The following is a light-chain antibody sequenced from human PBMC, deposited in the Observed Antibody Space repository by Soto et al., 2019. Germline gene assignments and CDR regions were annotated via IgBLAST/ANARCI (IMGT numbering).Light chain of an antibody. CDR2: EVN. Sequence: QSVLTQPASVSGSPGQSITISCTGTSSDIGYYNYVSWYQQYPGKAPKLIIYEVNNRPSGVSNRFSGSKSANTASLTTSGLQAEDEADYHCSSYTTISTVVFGAGTKVTVL. CDR3: SSYTTISTVV. J-gene: IGLJ1*01. V-gene: IGLV2-14*01. CDR1: SSDIGYYNY.